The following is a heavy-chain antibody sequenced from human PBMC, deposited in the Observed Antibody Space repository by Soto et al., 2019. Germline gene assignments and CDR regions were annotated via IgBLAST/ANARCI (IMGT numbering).Heavy chain of an antibody. V-gene: IGHV6-1*01. CDR1: GDSVSSNSAA. CDR2: TYYRSKWYN. J-gene: IGHJ6*02. Sequence: SQTLSLTCAISGDSVSSNSAAWNWIRQSPSRGLEWLGRTYYRSKWYNDYAVSVKSRITINPDTSKNQFSLQLNSVTPEDTAVYYCARDQQAAPNEQYYYYYGMDVWGQGTMVNVSS. D-gene: IGHD6-13*01. CDR3: ARDQQAAPNEQYYYYYGMDV.